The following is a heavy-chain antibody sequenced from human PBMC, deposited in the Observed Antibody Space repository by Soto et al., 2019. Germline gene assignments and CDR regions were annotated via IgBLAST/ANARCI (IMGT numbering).Heavy chain of an antibody. J-gene: IGHJ6*02. CDR3: ATQGPPPDYYYYGMDV. Sequence: QVQLVESGGGVVQPGRSLRLSCAASGFTFSSYGMHWVRQAPGKGLEWVAVISYDGSNKYYADSVKGRFTISRDNSKNTLYLQMNSLRAEDSAVYYCATQGPPPDYYYYGMDVWGQGTTVTVSS. CDR1: GFTFSSYG. V-gene: IGHV3-30*03. CDR2: ISYDGSNK.